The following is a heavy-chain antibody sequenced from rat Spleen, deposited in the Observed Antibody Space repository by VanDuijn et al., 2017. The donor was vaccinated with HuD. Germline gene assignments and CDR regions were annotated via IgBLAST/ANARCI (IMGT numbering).Heavy chain of an antibody. V-gene: IGHV5S14*01. CDR3: ARKGILRPGGDYFDY. J-gene: IGHJ2*01. CDR1: GFTFSDYY. Sequence: EVQLVESDGGLVQPGRSLKLSCAASGFTFSDYYMAWVRQTPTKGLEWVASITTGGGNSYYRDSVKGRFTISRDNAQNTQYLQMDSLRSEDTATYYCARKGILRPGGDYFDYWGQGVMVTVSS. D-gene: IGHD1-6*01. CDR2: ITTGGGNS.